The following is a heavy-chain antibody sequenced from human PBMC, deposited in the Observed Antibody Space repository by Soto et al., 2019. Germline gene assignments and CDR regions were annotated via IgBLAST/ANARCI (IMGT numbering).Heavy chain of an antibody. CDR2: MNPNSGNT. CDR3: ARDSPDIAARLPYYYGMDV. CDR1: GYTFTSYD. D-gene: IGHD6-6*01. V-gene: IGHV1-8*01. J-gene: IGHJ6*02. Sequence: ASVKVSCKASGYTFTSYDINWVRQATGQGLEWMGWMNPNSGNTGYAQKLQGRVTMTRNTSISTAYMELRSLRSDDTAVYYCARDSPDIAARLPYYYGMDVWGQGTTVTVSS.